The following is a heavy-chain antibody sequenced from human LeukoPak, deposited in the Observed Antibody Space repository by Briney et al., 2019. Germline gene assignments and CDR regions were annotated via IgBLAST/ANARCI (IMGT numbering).Heavy chain of an antibody. V-gene: IGHV3-11*04. Sequence: KPGGSLRLSCAASGLTFSDYYMTWIRQAPGKGLEWVSSISGSGTTTYSADSVRGRFTVSRDNAKNSVFLYMNSLRAEDTAVYYCAIQITMIVVVRYFDYWGQGTLVTVSS. J-gene: IGHJ4*02. D-gene: IGHD3-22*01. CDR1: GLTFSDYY. CDR3: AIQITMIVVVRYFDY. CDR2: ISGSGTTT.